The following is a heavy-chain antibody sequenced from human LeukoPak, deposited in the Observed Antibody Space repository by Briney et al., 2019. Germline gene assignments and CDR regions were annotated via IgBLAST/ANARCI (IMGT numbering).Heavy chain of an antibody. D-gene: IGHD2-8*02. V-gene: IGHV3-74*01. CDR3: VRDSRYCPDV. Sequence: PGGSLRLSCAASGFTFSSYWMHWVRQAPGKGLVWVSRLISDGSSASYVDSVKGRFTISRDNTKNILYLQMNSLRAEDTAVYYCVRDSRYCPDVWGQGTTVTVSS. CDR1: GFTFSSYW. CDR2: LISDGSSA. J-gene: IGHJ6*02.